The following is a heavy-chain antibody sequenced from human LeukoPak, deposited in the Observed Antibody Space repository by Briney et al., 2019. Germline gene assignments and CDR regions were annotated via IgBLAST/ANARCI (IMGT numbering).Heavy chain of an antibody. D-gene: IGHD3-3*01. V-gene: IGHV4-61*10. CDR1: GGSFNSGNYY. CDR2: IYSSGST. CDR3: ARGLRFLEWRPDAFDI. J-gene: IGHJ3*02. Sequence: SETLSLTCTVSGGSFNSGNYYWNWLRQPAGKGLEWIGRIYSSGSTNYNPSLKSRVTISVDTSKNQFSLKLSSVTAADTAVYYCARGLRFLEWRPDAFDIWGQGTMVTVSS.